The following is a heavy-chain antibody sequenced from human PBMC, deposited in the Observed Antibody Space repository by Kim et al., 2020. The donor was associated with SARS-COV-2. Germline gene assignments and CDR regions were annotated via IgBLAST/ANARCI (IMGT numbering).Heavy chain of an antibody. CDR1: GGSISSYY. Sequence: SETLSLTCTVSGGSISSYYWSWIRQPPGKGLEWIGYIYYSGSTNYNPSLKSRVTISVDTSKNQFSLKLSSVTAADTAVYYCARERGYCSGGSCYAPGMDVWGRKTTDTLS. CDR3: ARERGYCSGGSCYAPGMDV. J-gene: IGHJ6*02. D-gene: IGHD2-15*01. V-gene: IGHV4-59*01. CDR2: IYYSGST.